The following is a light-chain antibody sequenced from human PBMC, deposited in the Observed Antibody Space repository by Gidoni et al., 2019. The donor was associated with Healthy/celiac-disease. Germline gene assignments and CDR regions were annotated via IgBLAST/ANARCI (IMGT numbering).Light chain of an antibody. CDR3: QQCNHWPPYT. V-gene: IGKV3-15*01. CDR1: QSVSSY. CDR2: GAS. Sequence: EIVMTQSPATRSVSPGESATLHCRASQSVSSYVAWYQQKPGQAPRLLIYGASTRATGIPARFSGSGSGTEFTLTISSLQSEDFAVYYCQQCNHWPPYTFGQGTKLEIK. J-gene: IGKJ2*01.